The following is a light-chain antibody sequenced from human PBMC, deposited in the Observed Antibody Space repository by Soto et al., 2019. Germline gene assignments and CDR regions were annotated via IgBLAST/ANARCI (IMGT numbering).Light chain of an antibody. Sequence: QSVLTQPPSVSAAPRQRVTISCSGSSSNIGDNYVNWYQQVPGKAPKLLIYHDDLLSAGVSDRFSGSKSGTSASLANSDLQSEDEADYYCAAWDDSLDGHVFGGGTKLTVL. CDR2: HDD. V-gene: IGLV1-36*01. CDR1: SSNIGDNY. CDR3: AAWDDSLDGHV. J-gene: IGLJ3*02.